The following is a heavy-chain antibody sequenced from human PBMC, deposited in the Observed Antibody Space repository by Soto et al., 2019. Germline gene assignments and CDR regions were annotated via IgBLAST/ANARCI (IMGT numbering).Heavy chain of an antibody. CDR1: GFIFSSYA. J-gene: IGHJ4*02. V-gene: IGHV3-30-3*01. Sequence: QVQLVESGGGVVQPGRSLRLSCAGSGFIFSSYAMHWVRQAPGKGLEWLALISYGGTTKYYADSVKGRFTISRAKPNSTLFLQLNSLRADDTAVYYCAAFSLAFDYWGQGTLVIVSS. CDR2: ISYGGTTK. CDR3: AAFSLAFDY.